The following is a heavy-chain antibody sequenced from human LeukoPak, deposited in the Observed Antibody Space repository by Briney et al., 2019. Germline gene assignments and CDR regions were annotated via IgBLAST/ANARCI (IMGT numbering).Heavy chain of an antibody. Sequence: GGSLRLSCAASGFTFSSYGMHWVSQAPAKGLEWVAVISYDGSNKYYADSVKGRFTISRDNSKNTLYLQMNSLRAEDTAVYYCAKDGSDHGSAFDIWGQGTMVTVSS. D-gene: IGHD6-19*01. J-gene: IGHJ3*02. CDR2: ISYDGSNK. V-gene: IGHV3-30*18. CDR3: AKDGSDHGSAFDI. CDR1: GFTFSSYG.